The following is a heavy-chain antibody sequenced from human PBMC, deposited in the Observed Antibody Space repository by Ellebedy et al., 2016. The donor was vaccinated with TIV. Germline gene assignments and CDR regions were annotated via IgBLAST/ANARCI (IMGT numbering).Heavy chain of an antibody. CDR1: GFTLRGYA. Sequence: GESPKISCVAPGFTLRGYALSRIPQAPGKGLEFISHIGGTGATVYADSVKGRFTIPRENAKNSLYLQMDSMRVEDTAVYYCARDRDFDHWGQGTLLMVSS. V-gene: IGHV3-11*01. CDR3: ARDRDFDH. J-gene: IGHJ4*02. CDR2: IGGTGAT.